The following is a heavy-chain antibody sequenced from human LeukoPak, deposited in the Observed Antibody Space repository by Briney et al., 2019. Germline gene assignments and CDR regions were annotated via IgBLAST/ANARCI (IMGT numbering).Heavy chain of an antibody. Sequence: ASVKVSCKASGYTFTSYDINWVRQATGQGLEWMGWMNPNSGNTGYAQKFQGRVTMARNTSISTAYMELSSLRSEDTAVYYCARFKGSGSYYAFDIWGQGTMVTVSS. CDR1: GYTFTSYD. CDR2: MNPNSGNT. D-gene: IGHD3-10*01. CDR3: ARFKGSGSYYAFDI. J-gene: IGHJ3*02. V-gene: IGHV1-8*01.